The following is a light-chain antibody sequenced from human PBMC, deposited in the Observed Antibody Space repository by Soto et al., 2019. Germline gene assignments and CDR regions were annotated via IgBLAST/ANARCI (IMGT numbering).Light chain of an antibody. CDR1: QSVRGSY. Sequence: EMVLTQSPGTLSLSPGERATLSCRASQSVRGSYLAWYQQKPGQAPRLLIFGAVSRATGIPDRFSGRGSGTDFTLTISRLEPEDFAVYYCQQYGSSSTFGQGTKVEIK. J-gene: IGKJ1*01. V-gene: IGKV3-20*01. CDR2: GAV. CDR3: QQYGSSST.